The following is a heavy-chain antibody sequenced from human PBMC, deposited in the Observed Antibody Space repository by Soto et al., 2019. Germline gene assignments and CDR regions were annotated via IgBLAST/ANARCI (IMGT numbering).Heavy chain of an antibody. CDR3: ASSPQSSGWSRFDY. D-gene: IGHD6-19*01. Sequence: ASVKVSCKASGNTFTGYYMHWVRQAPGQGLEWMGWINPNSGGTNYAQKFQGRVTMTRDTSISTAYMELSRLRSDDTAVYYCASSPQSSGWSRFDYWGQGTLVTVSS. J-gene: IGHJ4*02. CDR2: INPNSGGT. V-gene: IGHV1-2*02. CDR1: GNTFTGYY.